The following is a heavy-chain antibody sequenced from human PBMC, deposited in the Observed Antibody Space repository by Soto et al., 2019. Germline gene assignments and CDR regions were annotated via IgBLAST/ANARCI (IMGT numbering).Heavy chain of an antibody. V-gene: IGHV4-34*01. Sequence: SETPSLTFAVHDGSFSGYYWSWIRQPPGKGLEWIGEINHSGSTNYNPSLKSRVTISVDTSKNQFSLKLSSVTAADTAVYYCASRTGYGSGRYKRFEDVWGQGTTVTVSS. CDR2: INHSGST. D-gene: IGHD3-10*01. CDR3: ASRTGYGSGRYKRFEDV. CDR1: DGSFSGYY. J-gene: IGHJ6*02.